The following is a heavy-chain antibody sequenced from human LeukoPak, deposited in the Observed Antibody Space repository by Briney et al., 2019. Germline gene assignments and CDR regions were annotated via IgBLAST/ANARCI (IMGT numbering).Heavy chain of an antibody. V-gene: IGHV1-69-2*01. J-gene: IGHJ4*02. D-gene: IGHD3-3*01. Sequence: ASVKVSCKVSGYTFTDYYMHWVQQAPGKGLEWVGLVDPDDGETIYAEKFQGRVTITADTSTDTAYMELSSLRSEDTAVYYCPTVPTVPTYYDFWSGYYDYWGQGTLVTVSS. CDR2: VDPDDGET. CDR1: GYTFTDYY. CDR3: PTVPTVPTYYDFWSGYYDY.